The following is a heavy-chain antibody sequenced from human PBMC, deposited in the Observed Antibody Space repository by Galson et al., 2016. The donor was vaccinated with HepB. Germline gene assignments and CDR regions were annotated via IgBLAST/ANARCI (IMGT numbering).Heavy chain of an antibody. Sequence: SLRLSCAASGFTFSSYAMHWVRQAPGKGLEWVAVISYDGSNKYYADSVKGRFTISRDNSKNTLYLQMNNLRAEDTAVYYCARDRRRYFDWFVLWGQGTLVTVSS. CDR3: ARDRRRYFDWFVL. V-gene: IGHV3-30-3*01. CDR1: GFTFSSYA. J-gene: IGHJ4*02. D-gene: IGHD3-9*01. CDR2: ISYDGSNK.